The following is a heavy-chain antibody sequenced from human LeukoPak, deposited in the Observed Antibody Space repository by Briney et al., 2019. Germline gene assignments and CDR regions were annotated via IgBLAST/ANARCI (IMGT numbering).Heavy chain of an antibody. V-gene: IGHV3-66*01. CDR2: IYSGGST. CDR1: GFTVSSNY. J-gene: IGHJ4*02. Sequence: GGSLRLSCAASGFTVSSNYMGWVRQAPGKGLEWVSVIYSGGSTYYADSVKGRFTISRDNSKNTLYLQMNSLRAEDTAVYYCASSIVGAPPDYWGQGTLVTVSS. CDR3: ASSIVGAPPDY. D-gene: IGHD1-26*01.